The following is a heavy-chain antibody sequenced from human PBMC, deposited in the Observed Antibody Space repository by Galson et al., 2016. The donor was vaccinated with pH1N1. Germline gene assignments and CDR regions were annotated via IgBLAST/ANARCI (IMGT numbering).Heavy chain of an antibody. Sequence: SLRLSCAAPGITFSSYAMTWVRQAPGKGLEWVSFISFTGGSTYYADSVKGRFTISRDNSKKTLYLQMNSLRVEDTAVYYCAKDQHRSSSWWGYFENWGQGTLVTVSS. CDR3: AKDQHRSSSWWGYFEN. D-gene: IGHD6-13*01. J-gene: IGHJ4*02. CDR2: ISFTGGST. CDR1: GITFSSYA. V-gene: IGHV3-23*01.